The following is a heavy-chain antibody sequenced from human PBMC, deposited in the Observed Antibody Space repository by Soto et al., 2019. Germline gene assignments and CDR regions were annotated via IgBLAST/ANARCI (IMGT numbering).Heavy chain of an antibody. CDR3: ARVLHHYHSSVGY. CDR1: GFTFSDYW. J-gene: IGHJ4*02. CDR2: INGDASDT. V-gene: IGHV3-74*01. Sequence: EVQLVESGGGLLQPGGSLRLSCAASGFTFSDYWMHWVRQAPGKGLVWVSRINGDASDTAYADSVKGRFTISRDNAKNTLYLQMDSLRADDTAVYYCARVLHHYHSSVGYWGQGTLVTVSS. D-gene: IGHD3-22*01.